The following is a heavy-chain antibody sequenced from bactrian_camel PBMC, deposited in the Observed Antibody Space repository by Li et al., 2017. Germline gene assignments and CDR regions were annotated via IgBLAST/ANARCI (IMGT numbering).Heavy chain of an antibody. CDR3: ALDPSCERLALGAATS. J-gene: IGHJ4*01. CDR2: IWNRGSYWT. V-gene: IGHV3S53*01. Sequence: HVQLVESGGGSVQAGGSLTLSCTTSGSVYSDNCFGWFRQTPGKEREAVARIWNRGSYWTYYDDSVKGRFAVSLDKAENTLLLLMTGLKRDDTATYYCALDPSCERLALGAATSWGQGTQVTV. D-gene: IGHD5*01. CDR1: GSVYSDNC.